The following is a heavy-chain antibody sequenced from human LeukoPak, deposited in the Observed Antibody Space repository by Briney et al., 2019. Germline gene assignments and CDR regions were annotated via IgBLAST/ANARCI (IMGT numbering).Heavy chain of an antibody. CDR3: GRDALVGYFSYYYMDV. V-gene: IGHV4-59*11. CDR1: GGSISSHY. Sequence: SETLSLTCTVSGGSISSHYWTWIRQSPVTGLDWIGDISNSGSTSYNPSLKSRVTISIDTSKNQFSLKLSSVTAADTAVYYCGRDALVGYFSYYYMDVWGKGTTVTVSS. J-gene: IGHJ6*03. D-gene: IGHD2-15*01. CDR2: ISNSGST.